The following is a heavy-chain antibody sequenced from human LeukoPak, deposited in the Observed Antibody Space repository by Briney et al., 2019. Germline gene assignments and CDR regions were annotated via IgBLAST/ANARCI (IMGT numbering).Heavy chain of an antibody. CDR2: INYSGST. CDR3: ARPRGSGDWYYFDY. J-gene: IGHJ4*02. Sequence: SETLSLTCTVSGGSITSYYWSWIRQSPGKGLEWIGCINYSGSTKYSPSLKSRVTISVDTSKNQFSLKLRSVTAADTAVYYCARPRGSGDWYYFDYWGQGTQVTVSS. D-gene: IGHD3-9*01. V-gene: IGHV4-59*08. CDR1: GGSITSYY.